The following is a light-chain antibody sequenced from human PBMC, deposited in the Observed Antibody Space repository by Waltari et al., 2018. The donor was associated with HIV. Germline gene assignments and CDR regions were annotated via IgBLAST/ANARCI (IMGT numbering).Light chain of an antibody. Sequence: EPVLTQSPGTLSLSPGESATLSCRASQSVSSSYLAWYQQKPGQTPRLLIYGASSRATGIPDRFSGSGSGTDFTLTISRLEPEDFAVYYCQQYGNSPWTFGQGTKVEIK. CDR2: GAS. CDR1: QSVSSSY. V-gene: IGKV3-20*01. CDR3: QQYGNSPWT. J-gene: IGKJ1*01.